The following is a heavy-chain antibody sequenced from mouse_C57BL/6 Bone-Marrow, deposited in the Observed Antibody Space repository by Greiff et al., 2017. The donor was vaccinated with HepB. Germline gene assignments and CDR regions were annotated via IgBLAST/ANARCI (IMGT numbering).Heavy chain of an antibody. D-gene: IGHD1-1*01. CDR3: AKRLIYYYGSSPFDY. Sequence: VKLQESGPGLVQPSQSLSITCTVSGFSLTSYGVHWVRQSPGKGLEWLGVIWRGGSTDYNAAFMSRLSITKDNSKSQVFFKMNSLQADDTAIYYCAKRLIYYYGSSPFDYWGQGTTLTVSS. V-gene: IGHV2-5*01. CDR2: IWRGGST. CDR1: GFSLTSYG. J-gene: IGHJ2*01.